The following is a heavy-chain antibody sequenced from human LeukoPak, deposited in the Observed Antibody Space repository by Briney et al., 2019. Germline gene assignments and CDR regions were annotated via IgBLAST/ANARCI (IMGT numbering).Heavy chain of an antibody. CDR3: ARRGLGSGEYYYYGMDV. D-gene: IGHD3-10*01. Sequence: GGSLRLSCAASGFTFSSYGMHWVRQAPGKGLEWVSVIYSGGSTYYADSVKGRFTISRDNSKNTLYLQMNSLRAEDTAVYYCARRGLGSGEYYYYGMDVWGQGTTVTVSS. CDR1: GFTFSSYG. CDR2: IYSGGST. J-gene: IGHJ6*02. V-gene: IGHV3-66*04.